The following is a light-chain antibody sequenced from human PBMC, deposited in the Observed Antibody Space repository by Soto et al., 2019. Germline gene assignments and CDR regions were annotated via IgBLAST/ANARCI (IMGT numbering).Light chain of an antibody. CDR2: GAS. Sequence: EIVLTQSPGTLSLSPGERATLSCRASQSVRSSHLAWYQQMPGQAPRLLIYGASNRDTGIPDRFSGSGSGTEFTRTISRLESTDFAVYYCHQYSSSPRTFGGGNKVQL. V-gene: IGKV3-20*01. CDR1: QSVRSSH. J-gene: IGKJ4*01. CDR3: HQYSSSPRT.